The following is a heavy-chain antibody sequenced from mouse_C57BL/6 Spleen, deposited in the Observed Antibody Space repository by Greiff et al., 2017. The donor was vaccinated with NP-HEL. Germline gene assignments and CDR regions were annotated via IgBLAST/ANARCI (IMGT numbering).Heavy chain of an antibody. V-gene: IGHV5-16*01. CDR1: GFTFSDYY. CDR3: AREDGSSYNYAMDY. J-gene: IGHJ4*01. Sequence: EVKLVESEGGLVQPGSSMKLSCTASGFTFSDYYMAWVRQVPEKGLEWVANINYDGSSTYYLDSLKSRFIISRDNAKNILYLQMSSLKSEDTATYYCAREDGSSYNYAMDYWGQGTSVTVSS. D-gene: IGHD1-1*01. CDR2: INYDGSST.